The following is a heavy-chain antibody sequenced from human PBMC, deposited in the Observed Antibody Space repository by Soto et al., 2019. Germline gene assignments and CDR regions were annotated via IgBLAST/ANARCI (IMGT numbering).Heavy chain of an antibody. CDR2: IYATGTT. CDR3: VRDGTKTLRDWFDT. CDR1: GASISGFY. J-gene: IGHJ5*02. D-gene: IGHD1-1*01. Sequence: KPSETLSLTCTVSGASISGFYWSWIRKPAGKGLEWIGRIYATGTTDYNPSLKSRVMMSVDTSKKQFSLKLRSVTAADTAVYYCVRDGTKTLRDWFDTWGQGILVTVSS. V-gene: IGHV4-4*07.